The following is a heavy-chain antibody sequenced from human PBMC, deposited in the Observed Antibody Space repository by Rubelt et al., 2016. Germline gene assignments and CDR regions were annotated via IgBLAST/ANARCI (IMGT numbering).Heavy chain of an antibody. Sequence: GSGKGLEWVANIKQDGSEKYYVDSVKGRFTISRDNAKNSLYLQMNSLRAEDTAVYYCARDQGSGSYSSDYWGQGTLVTVSS. J-gene: IGHJ4*02. V-gene: IGHV3-7*01. D-gene: IGHD1-26*01. CDR3: ARDQGSGSYSSDY. CDR2: IKQDGSEK.